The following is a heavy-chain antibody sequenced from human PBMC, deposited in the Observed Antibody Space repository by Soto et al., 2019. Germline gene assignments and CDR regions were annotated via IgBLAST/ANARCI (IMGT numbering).Heavy chain of an antibody. CDR1: GGAISSGGYY. J-gene: IGHJ5*02. CDR3: ARQSENNYDDWFDP. Sequence: SETLSVTCTVSGGAISSGGYYWSWIRQHPGKGLEWIGYIYYSGNTYYNPSLKSRVTISVDTSKKQFSLKLSSVTAADTAVYYCARQSENNYDDWFDPWGQGTLVTVSS. D-gene: IGHD4-4*01. V-gene: IGHV4-31*03. CDR2: IYYSGNT.